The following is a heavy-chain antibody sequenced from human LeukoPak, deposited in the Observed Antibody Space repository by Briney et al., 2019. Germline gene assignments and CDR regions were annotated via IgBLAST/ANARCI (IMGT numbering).Heavy chain of an antibody. J-gene: IGHJ4*02. CDR3: GRVMDYYDSSDRFDY. Sequence: GGSLRLSCAASGFTFSDHVMHWVRQAPGKGLEWVAGTSYDGTNKYEADSVKGRFIISRDNSKNTLFLQMNSLRPGDTAVYYCGRVMDYYDSSDRFDYWGQGTLVTVSS. V-gene: IGHV3-30*04. CDR2: TSYDGTNK. D-gene: IGHD3-22*01. CDR1: GFTFSDHV.